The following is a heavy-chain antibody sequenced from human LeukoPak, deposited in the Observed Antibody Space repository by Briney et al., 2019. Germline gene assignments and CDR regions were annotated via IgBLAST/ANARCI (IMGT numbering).Heavy chain of an antibody. V-gene: IGHV4-61*01. CDR1: GGSISNTYYY. D-gene: IGHD5-12*01. CDR2: IYYSGNT. Sequence: SETLSLTCTVSGGSISNTYYYWGWIRQPPGKGLEWIGYIYYSGNTNYNPSLKSRVTISVDTSKNQFSLKLSSVTAADTAVYYCARELASEGGAFDIWGQGTMVTVSS. CDR3: ARELASEGGAFDI. J-gene: IGHJ3*02.